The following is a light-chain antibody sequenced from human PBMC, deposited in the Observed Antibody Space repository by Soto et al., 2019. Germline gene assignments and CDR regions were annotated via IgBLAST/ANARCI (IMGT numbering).Light chain of an antibody. CDR3: QSYDSNNVV. Sequence: QSVLTQPPSVSGAPGLRVTISCTGSSSNIGAGYDVHWYQQLPGTAPKLLIYGNSNRPSGVPDRFSGSKSGTSASLAITGLQAEDEADYYCQSYDSNNVVFGGGTKLTVL. CDR2: GNS. V-gene: IGLV1-40*01. CDR1: SSNIGAGYD. J-gene: IGLJ2*01.